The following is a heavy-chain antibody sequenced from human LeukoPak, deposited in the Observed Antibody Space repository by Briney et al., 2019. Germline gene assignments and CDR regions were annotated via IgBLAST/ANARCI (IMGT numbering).Heavy chain of an antibody. V-gene: IGHV4-59*01. CDR1: GGSITSYY. D-gene: IGHD2-21*02. CDR3: ARLPMAVTPHVDY. J-gene: IGHJ4*02. CDR2: MYYSGTT. Sequence: SETLSLTCTVSGGSITSYYRSWIRQSPGKGLEWIGFMYYSGTTNYNPSLKSRVTISLGMSKNQFSLKLSSVTAADTAVYYCARLPMAVTPHVDYWGQGTLVTISS.